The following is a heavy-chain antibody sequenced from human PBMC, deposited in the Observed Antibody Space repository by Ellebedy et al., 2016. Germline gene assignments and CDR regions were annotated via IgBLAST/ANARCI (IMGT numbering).Heavy chain of an antibody. D-gene: IGHD2-15*01. CDR3: ALHWGVGGRGRN. CDR1: GFTLSDHY. V-gene: IGHV3-72*01. J-gene: IGHJ4*02. Sequence: GESLKISCAASGFTLSDHYMDWVRQAPGKGLEWVGRSKNKINSYTTEYAASAQGRFTISRDDSRKSVDLQMNSLKTEDTAVYYCALHWGVGGRGRNWGQGTLVTVSS. CDR2: SKNKINSYTT.